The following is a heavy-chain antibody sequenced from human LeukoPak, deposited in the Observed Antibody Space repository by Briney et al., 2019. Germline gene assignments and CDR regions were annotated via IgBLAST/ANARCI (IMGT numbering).Heavy chain of an antibody. CDR3: AKDSVYSSGWYYFDY. CDR1: GFTFDDYA. J-gene: IGHJ4*02. Sequence: GRSLGLSCAASGFTFDDYAMHWVRQAPGKGLEWVSGISWNSGSIGYADSVKGRFTISRDNAKNSLYLQMNSLRAEDTALYYCAKDSVYSSGWYYFDYWGQGTLVTVSS. D-gene: IGHD6-19*01. V-gene: IGHV3-9*01. CDR2: ISWNSGSI.